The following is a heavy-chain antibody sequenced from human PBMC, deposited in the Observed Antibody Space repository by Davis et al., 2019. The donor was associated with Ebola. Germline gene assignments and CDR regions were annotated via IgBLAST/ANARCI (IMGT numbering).Heavy chain of an antibody. CDR3: ARVILWWDDDGGGPTTYYFDF. Sequence: GESLKISCVASGFRFSSYVMGWVRQAPGKGLEWVSRIGGSGDTADYGDSVRGRFTISRDNSKNTLYLQMISLRAEDTATYYCARVILWWDDDGGGPTTYYFDFWGQGALVIVSS. V-gene: IGHV3-23*01. D-gene: IGHD2-21*01. J-gene: IGHJ4*02. CDR1: GFRFSSYV. CDR2: IGGSGDTA.